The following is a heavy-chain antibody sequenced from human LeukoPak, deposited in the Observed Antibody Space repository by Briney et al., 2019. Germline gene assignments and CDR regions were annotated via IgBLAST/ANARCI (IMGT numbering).Heavy chain of an antibody. J-gene: IGHJ4*02. D-gene: IGHD3-16*01. CDR2: ISSSSSYI. CDR3: AKDYAVGSIDY. Sequence: GGSLRLSCAASGFTFSSYSMNWVRQAPGKGLEWVSSISSSSSYIYYADSVKGRFTISRDNAKNSLYLQMNSLRAEDTALYYCAKDYAVGSIDYWGQGTLVTVSS. V-gene: IGHV3-21*04. CDR1: GFTFSSYS.